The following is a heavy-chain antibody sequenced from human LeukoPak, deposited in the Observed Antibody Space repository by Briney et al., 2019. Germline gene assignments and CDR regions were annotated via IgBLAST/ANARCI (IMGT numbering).Heavy chain of an antibody. Sequence: PGGSLRLSCVASGFIFKNAWMHWVRQAPGKGLEWVGRVYSKADGGTTDYAAPVKGRFTISRDDSKNTLYLQMNSLKTEDTAVYYCTKDRSYYDSSGSLRRAFDIWGQGTMVSVSS. CDR2: VYSKADGGTT. J-gene: IGHJ3*02. CDR1: GFIFKNAW. V-gene: IGHV3-15*01. D-gene: IGHD3-22*01. CDR3: TKDRSYYDSSGSLRRAFDI.